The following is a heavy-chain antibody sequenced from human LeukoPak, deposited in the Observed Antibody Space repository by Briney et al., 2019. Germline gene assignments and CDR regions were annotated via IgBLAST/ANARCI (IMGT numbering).Heavy chain of an antibody. CDR1: GGSFSGYY. D-gene: IGHD5-18*01. CDR2: IYYGGSS. V-gene: IGHV4-59*08. Sequence: SETLSLTCTVSGGSFSGYYWSWMRQSPGKGLEWVGCIYYGGSSQYNPSLKSRVSMSLDTSNNQLSLRLTSVTAADTAVYYCAIVPPGYSYGFDYWGQGILVTVSS. J-gene: IGHJ4*02. CDR3: AIVPPGYSYGFDY.